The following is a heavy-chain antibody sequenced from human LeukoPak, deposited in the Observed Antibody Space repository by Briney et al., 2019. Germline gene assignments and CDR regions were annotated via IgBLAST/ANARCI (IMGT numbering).Heavy chain of an antibody. Sequence: ASVKVSCKASGGTFSSYAISWVRQAPGQGLEWMGGIIPIFGTANYAQKFQGRVTITADESTSTAYMELSSLRSEDTAVYYCARDIGRGIAVAGGYYYYYYMDVWGKGTTVTISS. CDR3: ARDIGRGIAVAGGYYYYYYMDV. J-gene: IGHJ6*03. V-gene: IGHV1-69*13. CDR1: GGTFSSYA. CDR2: IIPIFGTA. D-gene: IGHD6-19*01.